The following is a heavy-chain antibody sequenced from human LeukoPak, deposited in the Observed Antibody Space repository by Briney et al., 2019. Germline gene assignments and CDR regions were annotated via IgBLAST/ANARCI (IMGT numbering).Heavy chain of an antibody. CDR1: GFTFSSYW. J-gene: IGHJ4*02. CDR2: IKQDGSEK. CDR3: ARDGDCSSTSCKASDY. D-gene: IGHD2-2*01. V-gene: IGHV3-7*01. Sequence: GGSLRLSCAASGFTFSSYWMSWVRQAPGKGLEWVANIKQDGSEKYYVDSVKGRFTISRDNAKNSLYLQMNNLRAEDTAVYYCARDGDCSSTSCKASDYWGQGTLVTVSS.